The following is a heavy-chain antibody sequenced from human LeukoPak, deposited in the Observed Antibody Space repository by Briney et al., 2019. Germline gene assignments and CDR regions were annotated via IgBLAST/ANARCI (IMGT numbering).Heavy chain of an antibody. J-gene: IGHJ4*02. CDR1: GASFSGYY. CDR3: AFSQKWLPLDY. V-gene: IGHV4-34*01. D-gene: IGHD5-24*01. Sequence: PSETLSLTCAFYGASFSGYYWRWIRQPPGKGLEWIGEINHSGITTYNPSLKSRVTMSVDTSKKQFSLKLNSVTAADTAVYYCAFSQKWLPLDYWGQGTLVTVSS. CDR2: INHSGIT.